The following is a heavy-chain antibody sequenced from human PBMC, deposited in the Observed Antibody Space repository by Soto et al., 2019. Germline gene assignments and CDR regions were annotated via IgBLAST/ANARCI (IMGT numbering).Heavy chain of an antibody. CDR3: ARLGYCSSTSCFPYYFDY. CDR1: GFTFSSYS. V-gene: IGHV3-21*01. CDR2: ISSSSSYI. J-gene: IGHJ4*02. Sequence: GGSLRLSCAASGFTFSSYSMNWVRQAPGKGLEWVSSISSSSSYIYYADSVKGRFTISRDNAKNSLYLQMNSLRAEDTAVYYCARLGYCSSTSCFPYYFDYWGQGTLVTVSS. D-gene: IGHD2-2*01.